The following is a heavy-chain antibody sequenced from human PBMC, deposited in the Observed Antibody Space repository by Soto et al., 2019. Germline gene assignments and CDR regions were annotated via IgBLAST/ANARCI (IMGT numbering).Heavy chain of an antibody. J-gene: IGHJ4*02. V-gene: IGHV3-48*01. CDR3: ARPLASNGGSCYY. CDR1: RFTFNTYN. Sequence: GGSLRLSCAASRFTFNTYNMYWVRQAPGKGLEWISYISGSGNALSYADSVKGRFTISRDSAKDSLYLQMNNLRVEDTAVYYCARPLASNGGSCYYWGQGTLVTVSS. D-gene: IGHD2-15*01. CDR2: ISGSGNAL.